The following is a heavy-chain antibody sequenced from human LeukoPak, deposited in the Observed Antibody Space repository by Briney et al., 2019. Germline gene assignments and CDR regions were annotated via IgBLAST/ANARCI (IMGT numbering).Heavy chain of an antibody. D-gene: IGHD1-7*01. CDR1: GFTVSNNY. CDR2: IYSGGST. V-gene: IGHV3-53*01. J-gene: IGHJ3*02. CDR3: AGGGTSVHWNYGATDAFDI. Sequence: GGSLRLSCAASGFTVSNNYMSWVRQAPGKGLEWVSLIYSGGSTYYADSVKGRFTISRDNSKNTLYLQMNSLRAEDTAVYYCAGGGTSVHWNYGATDAFDIWGLGTMVTVSS.